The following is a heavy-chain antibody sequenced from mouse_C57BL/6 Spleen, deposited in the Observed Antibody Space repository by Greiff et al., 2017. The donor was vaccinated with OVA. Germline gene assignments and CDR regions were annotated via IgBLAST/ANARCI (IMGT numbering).Heavy chain of an antibody. D-gene: IGHD1-1*02. CDR1: GFTFSSYT. CDR2: ISGGGGNT. CDR3: ARQGGRGMDY. J-gene: IGHJ4*01. V-gene: IGHV5-9*01. Sequence: EVQVVESGGGLVKPGGSLKLSCAASGFTFSSYTMSWVRQTPEKRLEWVATISGGGGNTYYPDSVKGRFTISRDNAKNTLYLQMSSLRSEDTALYYCARQGGRGMDYWGQGTSVTVSS.